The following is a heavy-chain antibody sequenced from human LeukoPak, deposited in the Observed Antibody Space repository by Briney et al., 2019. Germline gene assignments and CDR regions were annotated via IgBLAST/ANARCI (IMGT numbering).Heavy chain of an antibody. D-gene: IGHD2-15*01. J-gene: IGHJ4*02. CDR3: AKDAANLLYYFDH. CDR2: ISGSGGST. Sequence: GGSLRLSCAASGFTSSSYEMNWVRQAPGKGLEWVSLISGSGGSTYYADSVKGRFTVSRDNSRNTLFLQMNSLRPEDTAVYYCAKDAANLLYYFDHWGQGALVTVSS. V-gene: IGHV3-23*01. CDR1: GFTSSSYE.